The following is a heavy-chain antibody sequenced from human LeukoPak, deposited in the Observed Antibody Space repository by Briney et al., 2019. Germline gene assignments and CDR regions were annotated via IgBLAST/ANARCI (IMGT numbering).Heavy chain of an antibody. J-gene: IGHJ4*02. CDR2: IYHSGST. D-gene: IGHD1-26*01. CDR3: ARGAYSGSYYWLFDY. CDR1: GGSISSGGYS. Sequence: PSETLSLTCAVSGGSISSGGYSWSWIRQPPGKGLEWIGYIYHSGSTYYNPSLKSRVTISVDRSKNQFSLKLSSVTAADTAVYYCARGAYSGSYYWLFDYWGQGTLVTVSS. V-gene: IGHV4-30-2*01.